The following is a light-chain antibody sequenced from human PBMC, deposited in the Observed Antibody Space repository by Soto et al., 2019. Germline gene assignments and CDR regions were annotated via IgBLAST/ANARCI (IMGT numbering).Light chain of an antibody. Sequence: DIVMTQSPDSLAVSLGEKATINCKSSQSVLYSSNNKNYLVWYQQKPGQPPKLLIYWASTRESGVPDRFSGSGSGTDFTLTISSLQAEDVAVYYCQQYYITPYTFGQGTKLEIK. CDR1: QSVLYSSNNKNY. J-gene: IGKJ2*01. V-gene: IGKV4-1*01. CDR2: WAS. CDR3: QQYYITPYT.